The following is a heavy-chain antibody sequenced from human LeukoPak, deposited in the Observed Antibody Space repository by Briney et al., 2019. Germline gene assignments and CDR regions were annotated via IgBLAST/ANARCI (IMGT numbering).Heavy chain of an antibody. V-gene: IGHV3-21*01. CDR2: ISSSSSYI. Sequence: GGSLRLSCAASGFTFSSYSMNWVRQAPGKGLEWVSSISSSSSYIYYADSVKGRFTISRGNAKNSLYLQMNSLRAEDTAVYYCARDSVGDXELDXXGQGXLATV. CDR1: GFTFSSYS. D-gene: IGHD4-17*01. J-gene: IGHJ5*02. CDR3: ARDSVGDXELDX.